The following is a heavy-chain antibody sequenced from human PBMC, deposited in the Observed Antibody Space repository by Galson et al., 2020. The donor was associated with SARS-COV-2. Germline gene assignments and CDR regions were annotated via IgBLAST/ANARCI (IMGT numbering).Heavy chain of an antibody. V-gene: IGHV3-23*01. CDR3: AKDFHSSITYVDGWNSYFDD. Sequence: GGPLRLSCAVSGFTFTSYVINWVRQAPGKGLEWVSAISGIGYNTEYAASVRGRFTISRGNSKNTVSLQMNSLSAEDTAVDYCAKDFHSSITYVDGWNSYFDDWGQGTLVTVSS. CDR2: ISGIGYNT. D-gene: IGHD1-7*01. CDR1: GFTFTSYV. J-gene: IGHJ4*02.